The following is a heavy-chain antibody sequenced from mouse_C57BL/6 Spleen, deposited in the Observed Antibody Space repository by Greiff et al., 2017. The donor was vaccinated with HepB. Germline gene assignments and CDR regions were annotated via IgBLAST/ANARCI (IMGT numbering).Heavy chain of an antibody. CDR3: TSRYGNYETAWFAY. CDR2: ISSGGDYI. V-gene: IGHV5-9-1*02. D-gene: IGHD2-10*02. J-gene: IGHJ3*01. CDR1: GFTFSSYA. Sequence: EVKLVESGEGLVKPGGSLKLSCAASGFTFSSYAMSWVRQTPEKRLEWVAYISSGGDYIYYADTVKVRFTISRDNARNTLYLQMSILKSEDTAMYYCTSRYGNYETAWFAYWGQGTLVTVSA.